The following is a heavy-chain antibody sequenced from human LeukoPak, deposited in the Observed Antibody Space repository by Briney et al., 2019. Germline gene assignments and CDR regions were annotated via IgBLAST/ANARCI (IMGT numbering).Heavy chain of an antibody. CDR3: SRDSVRGVRMFVH. J-gene: IGHJ4*02. CDR2: ISAKNGDT. V-gene: IGHV1-18*01. Sequence: GASVKVSCMASGYTFLNYGISWVRKAPGQGLEWMGWISAKNGDTDYAQKFKGRVTVCTDTSTNTAYMELRSLRSDDTAIFYCSRDSVRGVRMFVHWGQGTLVTVSS. D-gene: IGHD3-10*01. CDR1: GYTFLNYG.